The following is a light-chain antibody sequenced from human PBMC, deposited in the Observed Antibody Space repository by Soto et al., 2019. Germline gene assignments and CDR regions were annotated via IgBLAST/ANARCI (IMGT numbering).Light chain of an antibody. J-gene: IGLJ1*01. CDR3: SSYTSSSTLVV. CDR2: DVS. CDR1: SSDVGGYNY. V-gene: IGLV2-14*01. Sequence: QSVLTQPASVSGXPGXSITISXTGTSSDVGGYNYVSWYQQHPGKAPKLMIYDVSNRPSGVSNRFSGSKSGNTASLTISGLQAEDEADYYCSSYTSSSTLVVFGTGTKVTVL.